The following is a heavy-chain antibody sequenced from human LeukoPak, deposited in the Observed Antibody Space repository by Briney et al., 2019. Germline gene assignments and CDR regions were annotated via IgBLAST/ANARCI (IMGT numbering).Heavy chain of an antibody. CDR2: INPNSGGT. D-gene: IGHD2-2*01. CDR3: ARDGIDCSSISCYFHWFDP. CDR1: GYTFTGYY. Sequence: ASVKVSCKASGYTFTGYYMHWVRQAPGQGLEWMGWINPNSGGTNYAQKFQGRVTMTRDTSISSAYMELSRLRSDDTAVYYCARDGIDCSSISCYFHWFDPWGQGTLVTVSS. V-gene: IGHV1-2*02. J-gene: IGHJ5*02.